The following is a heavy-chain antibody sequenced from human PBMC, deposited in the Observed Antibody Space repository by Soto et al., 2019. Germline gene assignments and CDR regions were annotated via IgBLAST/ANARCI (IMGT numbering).Heavy chain of an antibody. CDR3: AKEMGVYYDSSGSWFDP. D-gene: IGHD3-22*01. V-gene: IGHV3-23*01. Sequence: GGSLRLSCAASGFTFSSYVMSWVRQAPGKGLEWVSAISGSGGNTYYADSVKGRFTISRDNSKNTLFLQMNSLRAEDTALYFCAKEMGVYYDSSGSWFDPWGQGTLVTVSS. J-gene: IGHJ5*02. CDR2: ISGSGGNT. CDR1: GFTFSSYV.